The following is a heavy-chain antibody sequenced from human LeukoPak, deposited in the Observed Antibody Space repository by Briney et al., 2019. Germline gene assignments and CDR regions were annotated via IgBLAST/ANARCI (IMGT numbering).Heavy chain of an antibody. V-gene: IGHV4-34*01. CDR1: GGSFSGYY. CDR2: INHSGTS. CDR3: ARGVNWIDP. Sequence: SETLSLTCAVYGGSFSGYYWSWIRQPPGKGLEWIGEINHSGTSNYNPSLKSRLTISIDTSNNQFSLKLTSVTAADTAVYFCARGVNWIDPWGQGALVTVSS. J-gene: IGHJ5*02.